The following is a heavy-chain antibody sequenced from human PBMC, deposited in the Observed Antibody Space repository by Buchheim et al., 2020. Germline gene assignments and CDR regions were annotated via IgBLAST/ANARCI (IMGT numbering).Heavy chain of an antibody. CDR3: ARRGLAAAWFDY. CDR1: GGSNSSYC. D-gene: IGHD6-13*01. V-gene: IGHV4-59*08. Sequence: QVQLQESGPGLVKPSETLSLTCTVSGGSNSSYCWSWIRQPPGKGLEWIGCIFYSGSTNYNPSLRSRVTMSVDTSKNQFSLKLTSVTAADTAVYYCARRGLAAAWFDYWGQGTL. CDR2: IFYSGST. J-gene: IGHJ4*02.